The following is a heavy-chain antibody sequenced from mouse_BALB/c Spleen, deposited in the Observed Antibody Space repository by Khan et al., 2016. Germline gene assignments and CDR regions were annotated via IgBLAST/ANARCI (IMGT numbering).Heavy chain of an antibody. CDR2: IHYTGST. Sequence: EVQLQESGPDLVKPSQSLSLTCTVTGYSITSGYSWHWIRQFPGNKLEWMGYIHYTGSTNYNPSLKSRISITRDTSKNQFFLQLNSVTTEDTATXYGGRLRDWYFDGWGAGTTVTVSS. V-gene: IGHV3-1*02. D-gene: IGHD1-1*01. CDR3: GRLRDWYFDG. J-gene: IGHJ1*01. CDR1: GYSITSGYS.